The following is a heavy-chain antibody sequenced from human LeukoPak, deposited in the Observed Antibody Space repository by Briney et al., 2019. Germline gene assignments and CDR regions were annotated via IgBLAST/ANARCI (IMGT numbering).Heavy chain of an antibody. Sequence: ASVKVSCKASGYTFTSYGISWVRQAPGQGLEWMGWISAYNGNTNYAQKLQGRVTMTTDTSTSTAYMELRSLRSDDTAVYYCARVSYCSSTSCSYYYYGMDVWGQGTTVTVS. D-gene: IGHD2-2*01. CDR1: GYTFTSYG. J-gene: IGHJ6*02. CDR3: ARVSYCSSTSCSYYYYGMDV. V-gene: IGHV1-18*01. CDR2: ISAYNGNT.